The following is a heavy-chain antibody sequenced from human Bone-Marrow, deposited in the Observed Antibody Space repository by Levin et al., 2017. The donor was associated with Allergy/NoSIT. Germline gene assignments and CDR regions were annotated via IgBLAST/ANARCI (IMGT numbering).Heavy chain of an antibody. J-gene: IGHJ5*02. CDR1: GDSVSSNSAA. D-gene: IGHD2-2*01. Sequence: SETLSLTCAISGDSVSSNSAAWNWIRQSPSRGLEWLGRTYYRSKWNNDYTISVKSRITINPDTSKNQFSLQLNSVTPEDTAVYYCARGKNGDRFQLPWGDWFDPWGQGTLVTVSS. V-gene: IGHV6-1*01. CDR3: ARGKNGDRFQLPWGDWFDP. CDR2: TYYRSKWNN.